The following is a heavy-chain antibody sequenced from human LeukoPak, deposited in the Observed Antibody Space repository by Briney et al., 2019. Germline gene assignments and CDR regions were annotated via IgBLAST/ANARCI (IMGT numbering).Heavy chain of an antibody. V-gene: IGHV7-4-1*02. CDR1: GYTFTSYA. D-gene: IGHD6-19*01. Sequence: AASVKVSCKASGYTFTSYAMNWVRQAPGQGLEWMGWSNTNTGNPTYAQGFTGRFVFSLDTSVSTAYLQISSLKPEDTAVYYCARDWEAVAGTWGYWGQGTLVTVSS. J-gene: IGHJ4*02. CDR3: ARDWEAVAGTWGY. CDR2: SNTNTGNP.